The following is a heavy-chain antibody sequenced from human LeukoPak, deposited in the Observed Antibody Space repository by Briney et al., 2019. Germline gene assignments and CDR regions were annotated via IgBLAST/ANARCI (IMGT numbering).Heavy chain of an antibody. CDR2: INPNSSGT. D-gene: IGHD6-6*01. CDR1: GYTFTGYY. V-gene: IGHV1-2*06. Sequence: ASVKVSCKASGYTFTGYYMHWVRQAPGPGLEWMGRINPNSSGTTYAQQFQGRVTMTRDKSTSTAYMELSRLRSDDAAGEYCSTDRGSSSLGPVLYNWFDPWGQGTLVTVSS. J-gene: IGHJ5*02. CDR3: STDRGSSSLGPVLYNWFDP.